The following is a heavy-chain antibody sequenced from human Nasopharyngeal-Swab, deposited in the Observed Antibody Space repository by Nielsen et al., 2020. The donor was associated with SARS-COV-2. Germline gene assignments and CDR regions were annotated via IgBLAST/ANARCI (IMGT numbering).Heavy chain of an antibody. V-gene: IGHV3-30*18. D-gene: IGHD6-19*01. CDR2: ISYDGSNK. CDR3: AKGRIAVAGPLDY. J-gene: IGHJ4*02. CDR1: GFTFSDYY. Sequence: GESLKISCAASGFTFSDYYMSWIRQAPGKGLEWVAVISYDGSNKYYADSVKGRFTISRDNSKNTLYLQMNSLRAEDTAVYYCAKGRIAVAGPLDYWGQGTLVTVSS.